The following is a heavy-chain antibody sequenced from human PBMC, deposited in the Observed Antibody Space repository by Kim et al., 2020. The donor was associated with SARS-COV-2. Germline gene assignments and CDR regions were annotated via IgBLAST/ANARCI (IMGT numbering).Heavy chain of an antibody. Sequence: GGSLRLSCSASGFTFSSYAMHWVRQAPGKGLEYASAISSNGGSTYYADSVKGRFTISRDNSKNTLYLQMSSLRAEDTAVYYCVKEASDSSGWYFDYWGQGTLVTVSS. J-gene: IGHJ4*02. CDR3: VKEASDSSGWYFDY. V-gene: IGHV3-64D*09. CDR2: ISSNGGST. D-gene: IGHD6-19*01. CDR1: GFTFSSYA.